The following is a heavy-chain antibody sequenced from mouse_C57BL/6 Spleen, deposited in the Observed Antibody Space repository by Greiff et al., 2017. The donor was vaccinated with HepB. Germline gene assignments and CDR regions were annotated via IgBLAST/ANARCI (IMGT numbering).Heavy chain of an antibody. D-gene: IGHD3-2*02. CDR1: GYAFSSSW. CDR2: IYPGDGDT. CDR3: ADSSGPSFAY. J-gene: IGHJ3*01. V-gene: IGHV1-82*01. Sequence: QVQLKESGPELVKPGASVKISCKASGYAFSSSWMNWVKQRPGKGLEWIGRIYPGDGDTNYNGKFKGKATLTADKSSSTAYMQLSSLTSEDSAVYFCADSSGPSFAYWGQGTLVTVSA.